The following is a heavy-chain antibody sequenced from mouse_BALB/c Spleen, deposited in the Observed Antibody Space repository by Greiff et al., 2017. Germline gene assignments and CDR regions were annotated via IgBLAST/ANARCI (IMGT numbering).Heavy chain of an antibody. Sequence: QVQLQQSGAELARPGASVKLSCKASGYTFTSYWMQWVKQRPGQGLEWIGAIYPGDGDTRYTQKFKGKATLTADKSSSTAYMQLSSLASEDSAVYYCASGGTTNYFDYWGQGTTLTVSS. CDR2: IYPGDGDT. CDR3: ASGGTTNYFDY. V-gene: IGHV1-87*01. D-gene: IGHD1-1*01. CDR1: GYTFTSYW. J-gene: IGHJ2*01.